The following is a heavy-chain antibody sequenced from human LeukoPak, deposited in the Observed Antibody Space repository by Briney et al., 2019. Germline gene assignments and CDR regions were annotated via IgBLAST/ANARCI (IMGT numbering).Heavy chain of an antibody. CDR1: GFTFSSYA. V-gene: IGHV3-23*01. CDR2: ISGSGGST. D-gene: IGHD3-22*01. J-gene: IGHJ4*02. CDR3: AKTGYYDSSGYYGY. Sequence: SGGSLRLSCSASGFTFSSYALSWVRQAPGKGLEWVSAISGSGGSTYYADSVKGRFTISRDNSKNTLYLQMNSLRAEDTAVYYCAKTGYYDSSGYYGYWGQGTLVTVSS.